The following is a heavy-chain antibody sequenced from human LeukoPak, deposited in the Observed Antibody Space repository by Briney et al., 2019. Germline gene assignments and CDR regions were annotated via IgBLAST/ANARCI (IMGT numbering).Heavy chain of an antibody. CDR3: ARGGYDFSSGYYPSR. D-gene: IGHD3-3*01. Sequence: ASVKVSCKASGYTFTSYYMNWARQAPGQGLEWMGIINPSVGSTSYAQKFQDRVTMTRDTSTSTVYMELSSLRSEDTAVYYCARGGYDFSSGYYPSRWGQGTLVTVSS. CDR2: INPSVGST. V-gene: IGHV1-46*01. J-gene: IGHJ4*02. CDR1: GYTFTSYY.